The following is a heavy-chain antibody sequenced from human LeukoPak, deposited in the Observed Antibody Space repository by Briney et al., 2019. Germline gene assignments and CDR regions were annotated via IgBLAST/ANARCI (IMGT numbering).Heavy chain of an antibody. D-gene: IGHD6-13*01. V-gene: IGHV1-8*01. CDR3: ARANSAAAGRYYYYYYMDV. J-gene: IGHJ6*03. CDR2: MNPNSGNT. Sequence: ASVKVSCKASGYTFTSYDINWVRQATGQGLEWMGWMNPNSGNTGYAQKFQGRVTMTRNTSISTAYMELSSLRSEDTAVYYCARANSAAAGRYYYYYYMDVWGKGTTVTISS. CDR1: GYTFTSYD.